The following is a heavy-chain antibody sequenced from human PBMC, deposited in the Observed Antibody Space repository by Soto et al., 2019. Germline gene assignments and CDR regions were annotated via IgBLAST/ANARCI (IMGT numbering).Heavy chain of an antibody. CDR2: IFFTGSA. J-gene: IGHJ6*02. CDR1: CGSVITGSYD. Sequence: PSETLSLTCTVSCGSVITGSYDWSWIRQPPGKGLEWIGKIFFTGSAHYNPSLRNRVTMSVDTSKDQFSLTLTSVTAADTAVYYWARDGHGMDVWGQGTTVTVSS. V-gene: IGHV4-61*01. CDR3: ARDGHGMDV.